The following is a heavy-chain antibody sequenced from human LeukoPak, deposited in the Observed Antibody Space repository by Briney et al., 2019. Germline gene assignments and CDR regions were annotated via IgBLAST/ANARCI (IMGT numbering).Heavy chain of an antibody. V-gene: IGHV3-23*01. CDR1: GFTFSSYA. Sequence: HSGGSLRLSCAASGFTFSSYAMSWVRQAPGKGLEWVSAISGSGGSTYYADSAKGRFTISRDNSKNTLYLQMNSLRAEDTAVYFCAKGDGFDYWGQGTLVTVSS. D-gene: IGHD5-24*01. J-gene: IGHJ4*02. CDR2: ISGSGGST. CDR3: AKGDGFDY.